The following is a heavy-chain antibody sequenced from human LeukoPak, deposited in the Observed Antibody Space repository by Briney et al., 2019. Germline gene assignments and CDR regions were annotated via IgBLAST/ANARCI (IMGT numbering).Heavy chain of an antibody. CDR2: ISTSSSYI. CDR1: GFTFSDYT. Sequence: GGSLRLSCAASGFTFSDYTMTWVRQAPGKALEWVSCISTSSSYIYYADSLQGRFTVSRDNIENSLFLQMNSLVAEDTAIYYCARVSISGGGVDYWGQGTLVTVPS. CDR3: ARVSISGGGVDY. V-gene: IGHV3-21*01. D-gene: IGHD3-16*01. J-gene: IGHJ4*02.